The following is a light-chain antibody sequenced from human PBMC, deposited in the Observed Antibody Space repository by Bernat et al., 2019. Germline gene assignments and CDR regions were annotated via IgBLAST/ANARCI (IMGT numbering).Light chain of an antibody. V-gene: IGKV3D-20*01. CDR1: QSVTSTY. Sequence: EIVLTQSPATLSLSPGERATISCGASQSVTSTYLAWYQHKPGLAPRLLIYGASSRATGIPDRFSGSGAGTDFTLTISRLEPEDFAVYYCQQYGSSVTFGQGTKVEIK. J-gene: IGKJ1*01. CDR3: QQYGSSVT. CDR2: GAS.